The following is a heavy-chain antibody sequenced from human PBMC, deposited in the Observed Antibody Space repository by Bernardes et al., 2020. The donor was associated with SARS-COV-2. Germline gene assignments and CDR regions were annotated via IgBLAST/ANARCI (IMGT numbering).Heavy chain of an antibody. J-gene: IGHJ4*02. CDR2: ISSSSNYI. CDR3: AIGGSGSYLRDS. CDR1: GFTFSSYT. D-gene: IGHD3-10*01. V-gene: IGHV3-21*01. Sequence: GGSLRLSRAASGFTFSSYTMNWVRQAPGKGLEWVSSISSSSNYIYYADSVKGRFTISRDNAKNSLYLQMNSLRAEDTAVYYCAIGGSGSYLRDSWGQGTLVTVSS.